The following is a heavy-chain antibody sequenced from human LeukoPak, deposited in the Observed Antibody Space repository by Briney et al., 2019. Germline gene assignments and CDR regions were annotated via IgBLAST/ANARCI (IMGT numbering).Heavy chain of an antibody. V-gene: IGHV3-21*01. D-gene: IGHD6-6*01. Sequence: GGSLRLSCATPGFNFSSYSMNWVRQAPGKGLESVSSISSSSSYIYYADSVKGRFTISRDNAKNSLYLQMNSLRAEDTAVYYCARDKSAARGYYFDYWGQGTLVTVSS. CDR3: ARDKSAARGYYFDY. CDR1: GFNFSSYS. CDR2: ISSSSSYI. J-gene: IGHJ4*02.